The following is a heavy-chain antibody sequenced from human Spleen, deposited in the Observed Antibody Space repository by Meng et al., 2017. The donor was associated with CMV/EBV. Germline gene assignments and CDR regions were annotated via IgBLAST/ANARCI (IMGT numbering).Heavy chain of an antibody. D-gene: IGHD2-15*01. Sequence: SVKVSCKATGYTFTCHGISWVRQAPAQGLEWIGWIRTDNGNTNYAQKLQGRVTMTTETSTSTDYMKLRSLRSDDTAVYYCARDDYCSGGSCCKGSNYYYSMDVWGQGNTVTVSS. CDR2: IRTDNGNT. J-gene: IGHJ6*02. CDR1: GYTFTCHG. V-gene: IGHV1-18*01. CDR3: ARDDYCSGGSCCKGSNYYYSMDV.